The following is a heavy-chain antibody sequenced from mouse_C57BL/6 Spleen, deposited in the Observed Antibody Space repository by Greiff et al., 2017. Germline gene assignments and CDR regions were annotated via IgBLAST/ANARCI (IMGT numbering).Heavy chain of an antibody. CDR2: ISSGGDYI. V-gene: IGHV5-9-1*02. Sequence: EVMLVESGEGLVKPGGSLKLSCAASGFTFSSYAMSWVRQTPEKRLEWVAYISSGGDYIYYADTVKGRFTISRDNARNTLYLQMSSLKSEDTAMYYCTREEDYSNSAWFAYWGQGTLVTVSA. J-gene: IGHJ3*01. CDR3: TREEDYSNSAWFAY. CDR1: GFTFSSYA. D-gene: IGHD2-5*01.